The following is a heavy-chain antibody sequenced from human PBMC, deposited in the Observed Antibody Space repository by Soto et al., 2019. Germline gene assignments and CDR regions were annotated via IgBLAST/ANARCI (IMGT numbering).Heavy chain of an antibody. J-gene: IGHJ4*02. Sequence: GGSLRLSCAASGFTFSSYGMHWVRQAPGKGLEWVAVIWYDGSNKYYADSVKGRFTISRDNSKNTLYLQMNSLRAEDTAVYYCARDLPNYYDSSGYFGYWGQGTLVTVSS. D-gene: IGHD3-22*01. CDR2: IWYDGSNK. V-gene: IGHV3-33*01. CDR1: GFTFSSYG. CDR3: ARDLPNYYDSSGYFGY.